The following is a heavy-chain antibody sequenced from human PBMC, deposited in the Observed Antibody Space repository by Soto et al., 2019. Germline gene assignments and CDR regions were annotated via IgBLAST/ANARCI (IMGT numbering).Heavy chain of an antibody. D-gene: IGHD3-10*01. Sequence: QVQLVESGGGVVQPGRSLRLSCAASGFTFSTYGMHWARQAPGEGLEWVAVISYDGINKYYVDSVKGRFTISRDNSKNTLYLQMNRLRGEDTAVYYCARDQTSGSGSYWDYWGQGTLVTVSS. J-gene: IGHJ4*02. CDR2: ISYDGINK. CDR3: ARDQTSGSGSYWDY. CDR1: GFTFSTYG. V-gene: IGHV3-30*03.